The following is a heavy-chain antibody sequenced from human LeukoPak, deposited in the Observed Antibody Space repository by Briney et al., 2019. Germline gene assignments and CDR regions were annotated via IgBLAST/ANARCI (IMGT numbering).Heavy chain of an antibody. D-gene: IGHD2-2*01. V-gene: IGHV4-61*02. J-gene: IGHJ4*02. CDR2: IYTSGST. CDR1: GGSISSGSYY. Sequence: PSQTLSLTCTVSGGSISSGSYYWSWIRQPAGKGLEWIGRIYTSGSTNYNPSLKSRVTISVDTSKNQFSLKLSSVTAADTAVYYCARGLPAAPYFDYWGQGTLVTVSS. CDR3: ARGLPAAPYFDY.